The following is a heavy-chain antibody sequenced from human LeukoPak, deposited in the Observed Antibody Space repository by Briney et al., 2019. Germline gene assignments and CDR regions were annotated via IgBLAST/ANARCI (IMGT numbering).Heavy chain of an antibody. CDR2: IYYSGST. D-gene: IGHD3-22*01. CDR1: GVSFNSYY. V-gene: IGHV4-59*01. J-gene: IGHJ4*02. Sequence: SETLSLTCTVSGVSFNSYYWSWIRQPPGKGLEWIGYIYYSGSTNYNPSLKSRVTISLDTSNNQFSLKLCSVTVADTAVYYCARDTSGYRRGSFDYWGQGTLVTVSS. CDR3: ARDTSGYRRGSFDY.